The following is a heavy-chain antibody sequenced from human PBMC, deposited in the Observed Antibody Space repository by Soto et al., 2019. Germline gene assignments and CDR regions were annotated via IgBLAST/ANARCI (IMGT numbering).Heavy chain of an antibody. Sequence: PGGSLRLSCAASRFTFSSYGMHWVRQAPGKGLERVALISYDGNNKYYADSVKGRFTISRDNSKNTLYLQMNSLRAEDTAVYYCAKVRDCISIRCYYYYGMDVWGQGTTVTVSS. D-gene: IGHD2-2*01. CDR1: RFTFSSYG. CDR3: AKVRDCISIRCYYYYGMDV. J-gene: IGHJ6*02. V-gene: IGHV3-30*18. CDR2: ISYDGNNK.